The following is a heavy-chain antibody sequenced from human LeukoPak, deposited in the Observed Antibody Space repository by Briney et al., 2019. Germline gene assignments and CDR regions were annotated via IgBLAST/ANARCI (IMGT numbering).Heavy chain of an antibody. Sequence: GRSLRLSSAASGFTFSRYWMHWVRQAAGKRLMWVSRIKSDGSTNYADSVKGRFTISRDNAKNTVSLQMNSLRAEDTGVYYCARAPAEIGGYYPEYFRHWGQGTLVTVSS. V-gene: IGHV3-74*01. CDR1: GFTFSRYW. D-gene: IGHD3-22*01. J-gene: IGHJ1*01. CDR3: ARAPAEIGGYYPEYFRH. CDR2: IKSDGST.